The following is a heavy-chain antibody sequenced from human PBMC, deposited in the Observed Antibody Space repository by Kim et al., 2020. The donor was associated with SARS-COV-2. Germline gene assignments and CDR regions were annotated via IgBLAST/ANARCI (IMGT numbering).Heavy chain of an antibody. J-gene: IGHJ6*03. CDR3: ARGSRAAAGTNRYYYYYMDV. V-gene: IGHV4-34*01. CDR2: INHSGST. CDR1: GGSFSGYY. Sequence: SETLSLTCAVYGGSFSGYYWSWIRQPPGKGLEWIGEINHSGSTNYNPSLKSRVTISVDTSKNQFSLKLSSVTAADTAVYYCARGSRAAAGTNRYYYYYMDVWGKGTTVTVSS. D-gene: IGHD6-13*01.